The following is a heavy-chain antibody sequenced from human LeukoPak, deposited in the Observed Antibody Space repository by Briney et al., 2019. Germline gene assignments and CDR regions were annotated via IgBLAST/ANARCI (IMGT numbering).Heavy chain of an antibody. Sequence: GGSLRLSCAASGFTFSSYSMNWVRQAPGKGLEWVSSISSSSSYIYYADSVKGRFTISRDNAKNSLYLQMNSLRAEDTAVYYRARDRVSYYYGSGSYYSGVFDYWGQGTLVTVSS. J-gene: IGHJ4*02. V-gene: IGHV3-21*01. CDR2: ISSSSSYI. D-gene: IGHD3-10*01. CDR1: GFTFSSYS. CDR3: ARDRVSYYYGSGSYYSGVFDY.